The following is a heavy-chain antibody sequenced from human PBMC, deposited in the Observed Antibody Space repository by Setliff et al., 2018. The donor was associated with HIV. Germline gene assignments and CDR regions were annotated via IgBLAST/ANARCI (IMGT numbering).Heavy chain of an antibody. D-gene: IGHD5-18*01. CDR1: GFTFSNAW. Sequence: GGSLRLSCAASGFTFSNAWMNWVRQAPGKGLEWVSAISSGDFATYFADSVKGRFTISRDNSKKTLYLQMSSLRTEDTAVYFCVKGTTHDYNYGYTDYWGQGTLVTVSS. CDR2: ISSGDFAT. V-gene: IGHV3-23*01. CDR3: VKGTTHDYNYGYTDY. J-gene: IGHJ4*02.